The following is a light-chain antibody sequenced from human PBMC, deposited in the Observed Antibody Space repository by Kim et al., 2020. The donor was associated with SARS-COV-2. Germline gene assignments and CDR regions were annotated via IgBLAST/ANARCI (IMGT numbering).Light chain of an antibody. CDR2: DVT. J-gene: IGLJ3*02. CDR1: SSDIGGYNY. V-gene: IGLV2-14*03. Sequence: QSALTQPASVSGSPGQSITISCTGTSSDIGGYNYVAWYQQHPGKAPKLMIYDVTNRPSGVSNRFSGSKSGNTASLTISGLQAEDEADYYCSSYTSTSTWVFGTWVFGGGTKLTVL. CDR3: SSYTSTSTWVFGTWV.